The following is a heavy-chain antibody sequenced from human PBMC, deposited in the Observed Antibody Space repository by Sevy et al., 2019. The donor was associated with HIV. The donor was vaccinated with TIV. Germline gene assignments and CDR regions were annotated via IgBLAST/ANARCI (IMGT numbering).Heavy chain of an antibody. Sequence: GGSLRLSCAASGFTFSNFAMSWVRQAPGKGLEWVSALSGSGLTTYYADSVKGRFTISRGNSQNTVYLEMDSLRAEDTAIYYCAKDMYCSGGSCYHKYLHVMDVWSQGTTVTVSS. CDR3: AKDMYCSGGSCYHKYLHVMDV. CDR2: LSGSGLTT. CDR1: GFTFSNFA. D-gene: IGHD2-15*01. J-gene: IGHJ6*02. V-gene: IGHV3-23*01.